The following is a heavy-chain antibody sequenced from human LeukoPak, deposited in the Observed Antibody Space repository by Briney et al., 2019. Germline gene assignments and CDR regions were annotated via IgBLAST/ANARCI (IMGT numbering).Heavy chain of an antibody. CDR1: GFTFSSNA. Sequence: GESLRLSCAASGFTFSSNAMSWVRQAPGKGLEWVSSISSSSSYIYYADSVKGRFTISRDNAKNSLYLQMNSLRAEDTAVYYCARIDYGDYGSFDYWGQGTLVTVSS. CDR3: ARIDYGDYGSFDY. CDR2: ISSSSSYI. V-gene: IGHV3-21*01. J-gene: IGHJ4*02. D-gene: IGHD4-17*01.